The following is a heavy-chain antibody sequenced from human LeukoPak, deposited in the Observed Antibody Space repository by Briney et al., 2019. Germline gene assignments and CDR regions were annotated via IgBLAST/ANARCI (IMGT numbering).Heavy chain of an antibody. J-gene: IGHJ4*02. Sequence: GGSLRLSCAASELILSPYGMSWVRQAPGKGLEWVAGISSSGGSTYYADSVKGRFTISRDNSKNILYLQMDSLRAEDTAVYYCAKSRLVRIFYYDYWGQGTLVTVSS. V-gene: IGHV3-23*01. CDR3: AKSRLVRIFYYDY. CDR1: ELILSPYG. CDR2: ISSSGGST. D-gene: IGHD3-9*01.